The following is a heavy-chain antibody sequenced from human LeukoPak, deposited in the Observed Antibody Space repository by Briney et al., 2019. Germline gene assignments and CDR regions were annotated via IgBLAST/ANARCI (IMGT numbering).Heavy chain of an antibody. D-gene: IGHD4-17*01. V-gene: IGHV3-48*03. J-gene: IGHJ4*02. CDR1: GFTFSSYA. CDR3: ARGLTTVSEGVDY. CDR2: ISSSGSTI. Sequence: GRSLRLSCAASGFTFSSYAMHWVRQAPGKGLEWVSYISSSGSTIYYADSVKGRFTISRDNAKNSLYLQMNSLRAEDTAVYYCARGLTTVSEGVDYWGQGTLVTVSS.